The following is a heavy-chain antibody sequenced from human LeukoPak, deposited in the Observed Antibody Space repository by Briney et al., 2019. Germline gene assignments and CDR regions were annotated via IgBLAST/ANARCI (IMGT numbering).Heavy chain of an antibody. V-gene: IGHV3-11*04. D-gene: IGHD2-2*01. CDR1: GFTFSDYY. CDR3: ARGVVPAASIDY. Sequence: GGSLRLSCAASGFTFSDYYMGWIRQAPGKGLEWVSYISSSGSTIYYADSVKGRFTISRDNSKNTLYLQMNSLRAEDTAVYYCARGVVPAASIDYWGQGTLVTVSS. CDR2: ISSSGSTI. J-gene: IGHJ4*02.